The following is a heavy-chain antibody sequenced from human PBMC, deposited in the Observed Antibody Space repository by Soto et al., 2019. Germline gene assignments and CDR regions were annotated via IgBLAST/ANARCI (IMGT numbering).Heavy chain of an antibody. J-gene: IGHJ4*02. CDR3: ARANLAAYFDY. D-gene: IGHD6-25*01. CDR1: GGSVSSGSYY. CDR2: IYYSGST. V-gene: IGHV4-61*01. Sequence: PSETLSLTCTVSGGSVSSGSYYWGWIRQPPGKGLEWIGYIYYSGSTNYNPSLKSRVTISVDTSKNQFSLKLSSVTAADTAVYYCARANLAAYFDYWGQGTLVTISS.